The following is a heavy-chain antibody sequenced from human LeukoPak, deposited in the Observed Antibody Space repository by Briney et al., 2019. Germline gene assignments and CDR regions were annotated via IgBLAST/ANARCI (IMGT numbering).Heavy chain of an antibody. J-gene: IGHJ4*02. D-gene: IGHD3-9*01. CDR1: GGSISSNYY. CDR2: FFYSGST. CDR3: ARARGRYIDFLDY. V-gene: IGHV4-39*02. Sequence: SETLSLTCTVPGGSISSNYYWGWIRQPPGKGLEWIVSFFYSGSTYYNPSLKSRVTISVDTSKNQFSLRLRSVTAADTAVYYCARARGRYIDFLDYWGQGTLITVSS.